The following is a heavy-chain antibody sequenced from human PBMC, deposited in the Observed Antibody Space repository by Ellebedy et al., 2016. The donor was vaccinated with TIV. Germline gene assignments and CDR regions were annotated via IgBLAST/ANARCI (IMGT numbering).Heavy chain of an antibody. D-gene: IGHD6-13*01. CDR3: ARDRDGSSWYRFDY. Sequence: ASVKVSCKASGGTFSSYAISWVRQAPGLGLEWMGGIIPIFGSTIYAQKFQGRVTITADESTTTAYMQLSSLRSEDTAVYYCARDRDGSSWYRFDYWGQGTLVTVSS. CDR2: IIPIFGST. V-gene: IGHV1-69*13. CDR1: GGTFSSYA. J-gene: IGHJ4*02.